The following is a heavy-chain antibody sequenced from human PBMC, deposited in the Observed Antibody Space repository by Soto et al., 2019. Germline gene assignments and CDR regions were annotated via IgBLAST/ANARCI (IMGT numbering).Heavy chain of an antibody. CDR3: AKAMVSYYYDSSGYYYFDY. Sequence: GGSLRLSCAASGFTFSSLGMHWVRQAPGKGLEWVALICWDGGNTYYADSVKGRFTISRDNSKNSLYLQMNSLRTEDTALYYCAKAMVSYYYDSSGYYYFDYWGQGTLVTVSS. D-gene: IGHD3-22*01. J-gene: IGHJ4*02. V-gene: IGHV3-43*02. CDR1: GFTFSSLG. CDR2: ICWDGGNT.